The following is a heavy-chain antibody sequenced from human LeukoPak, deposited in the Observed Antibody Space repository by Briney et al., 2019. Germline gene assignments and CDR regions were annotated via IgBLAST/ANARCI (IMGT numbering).Heavy chain of an antibody. V-gene: IGHV4-39*01. J-gene: IGHJ4*02. Sequence: SETLSLTCTVSGGSISSSNYYWGWLRQPPGKGLEWIGSIYYTGSTYYNPSLKSRVTISVNTSKDHFSLKLSSVTAADTAVYYCARHNPGYYGHFDYWGQGSLVTVSS. D-gene: IGHD3-9*01. CDR1: GGSISSSNYY. CDR3: ARHNPGYYGHFDY. CDR2: IYYTGST.